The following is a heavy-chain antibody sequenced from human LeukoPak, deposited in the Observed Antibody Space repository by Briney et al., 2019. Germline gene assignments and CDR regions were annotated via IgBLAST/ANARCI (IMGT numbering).Heavy chain of an antibody. CDR1: GGSISSSSYY. CDR3: ARSNPEVVVAATGYYYYYYMDV. Sequence: KPSETLSLTCTVSGGSISSSSYYWGWIRQPPGKGLEWIGSIYYSGSTYYNPSLKSRVTISVDTSKNQFSLKLSSVTAADTAVYYCARSNPEVVVAATGYYYYYYMDVWGKGTTVTISS. V-gene: IGHV4-39*07. D-gene: IGHD2-15*01. CDR2: IYYSGST. J-gene: IGHJ6*03.